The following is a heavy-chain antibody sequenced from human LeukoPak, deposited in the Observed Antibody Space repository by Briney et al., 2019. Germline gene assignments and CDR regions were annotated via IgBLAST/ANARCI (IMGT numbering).Heavy chain of an antibody. CDR1: GYTLTELS. D-gene: IGHD3-16*01. V-gene: IGHV1-24*01. CDR3: ATPGHGITFGGVEY. J-gene: IGHJ4*02. Sequence: ASVKVSCKVSGYTLTELSMHWVRQAPGEGLEWMGGFDPKDGETIYAQKFQGRVTMTEDTSTDTAYMELSSLRSEDTAVYYCATPGHGITFGGVEYWGQGTLVTVSS. CDR2: FDPKDGET.